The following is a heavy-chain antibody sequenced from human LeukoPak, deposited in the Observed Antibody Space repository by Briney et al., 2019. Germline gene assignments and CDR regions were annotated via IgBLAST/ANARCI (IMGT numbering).Heavy chain of an antibody. D-gene: IGHD2-21*01. CDR3: ARESLAYCGGDCYPGAFDI. CDR1: GGSISSGSYY. V-gene: IGHV4-61*02. J-gene: IGHJ3*02. CDR2: IYTRGST. Sequence: PSETLSLTCTVSGGSISSGSYYWSWVRQPAGKGLEWIGRIYTRGSTYYNPSLKSRVTISVDRSKNQFSLKLSSVTAADTAVYYCARESLAYCGGDCYPGAFDIWGQGTMVTVSS.